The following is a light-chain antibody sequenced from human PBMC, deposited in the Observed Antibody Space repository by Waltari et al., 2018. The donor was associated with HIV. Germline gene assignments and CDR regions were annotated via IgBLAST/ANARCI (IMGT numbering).Light chain of an antibody. V-gene: IGLV3-21*02. Sequence: SYVLTQPPSVSVAPGQTARITCGGNNIGGESVHWYQQKPGQAPVLVVYDDSDRPSGITERFSGSNAGNTATLTISRVEAGDEADYYCQVWDISSDQVVFGGGTILTVL. CDR2: DDS. CDR3: QVWDISSDQVV. J-gene: IGLJ2*01. CDR1: NIGGES.